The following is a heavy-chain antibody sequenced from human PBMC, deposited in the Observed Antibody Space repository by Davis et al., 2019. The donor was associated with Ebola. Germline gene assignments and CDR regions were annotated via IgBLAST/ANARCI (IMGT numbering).Heavy chain of an antibody. D-gene: IGHD3-22*01. CDR1: GGSISSGDYY. CDR2: IYYSGST. V-gene: IGHV4-61*08. CDR3: ARVAYYYDSSGYNRGAFDI. Sequence: MPSETLSLTCTVSGGSISSGDYYWSWIRQPPGKGLEWIGYIYYSGSTNYNPSLKSRVTISVDTSKNQFSLKLSSVTAADTAVYYCARVAYYYDSSGYNRGAFDIWGQGTLVTVSS. J-gene: IGHJ4*02.